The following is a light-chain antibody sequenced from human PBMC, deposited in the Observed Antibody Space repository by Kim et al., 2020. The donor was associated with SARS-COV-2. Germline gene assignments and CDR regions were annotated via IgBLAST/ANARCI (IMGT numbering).Light chain of an antibody. CDR2: EVN. Sequence: QSALTQPASVSGSLGQSITISCTGTSSDVGNYNLVSWYQQHPGKAPKLIIYEVNKRPSGISNRFYGSKSGNSASLTISGLQADDMADYYCCSYAGSHTSVFGVGTQLTVL. J-gene: IGLJ2*01. CDR1: SSDVGNYNL. CDR3: CSYAGSHTSV. V-gene: IGLV2-23*02.